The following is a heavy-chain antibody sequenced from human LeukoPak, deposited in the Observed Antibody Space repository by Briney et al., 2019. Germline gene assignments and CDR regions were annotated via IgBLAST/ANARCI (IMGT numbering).Heavy chain of an antibody. CDR2: IYTSGST. V-gene: IGHV4-4*07. J-gene: IGHJ5*02. CDR1: GGSISSYY. D-gene: IGHD6-19*01. Sequence: SETLSLTCNVSGGSISSYYWSWIRQPAGTGLEWIGRIYTSGSTNYNPSLKSRVTMSIDTCKNQFSLKLSPATAADTAVYYCARVAGWSWFDLWGQGTLVTVSS. CDR3: ARVAGWSWFDL.